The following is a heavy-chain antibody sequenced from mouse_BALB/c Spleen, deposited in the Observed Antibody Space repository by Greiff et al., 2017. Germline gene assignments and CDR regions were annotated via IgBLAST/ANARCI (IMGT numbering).Heavy chain of an antibody. D-gene: IGHD2-1*01. CDR3: ARIYYGNYGGFAY. CDR2: INSNGGST. Sequence: DVKLVESGGGLVQPGGSLKLSCAASGFTFSSYGMSWVRQTPDKRLELVATINSNGGSTYYPDSVKGRFTISRDNAKNTLYLQLSSLKSEDTAMYYCARIYYGNYGGFAYWGQGTLVTVSA. J-gene: IGHJ3*01. V-gene: IGHV5-6-3*01. CDR1: GFTFSSYG.